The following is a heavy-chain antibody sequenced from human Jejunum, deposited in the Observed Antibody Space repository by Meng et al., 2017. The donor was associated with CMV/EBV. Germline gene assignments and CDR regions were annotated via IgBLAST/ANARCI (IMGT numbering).Heavy chain of an antibody. CDR1: GFNFRRYW. CDR3: ANTVVAGFGGVDY. Sequence: AFGFNFRRYWMSWVRQTPGKGLELVANINQDGSWKYYVDSGKGRFTISRDNAKNSLYLQMNSLGAEDSALYYCANTVVAGFGGVDYWGQGTLVTVSS. D-gene: IGHD6-19*01. J-gene: IGHJ4*02. V-gene: IGHV3-7*01. CDR2: INQDGSWK.